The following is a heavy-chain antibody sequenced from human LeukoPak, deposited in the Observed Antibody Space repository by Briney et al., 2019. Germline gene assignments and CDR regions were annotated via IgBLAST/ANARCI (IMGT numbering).Heavy chain of an antibody. D-gene: IGHD6-19*01. CDR1: GGSISSYY. J-gene: IGHJ3*02. V-gene: IGHV4-59*01. CDR2: IQNRGST. CDR3: ARDRPGIAVAGDAFDI. Sequence: PSETLSLTCTVSGGSISSYYWSWIRQPPGKGLEWIGYIQNRGSTNYSHSLKSRVTLSVDTSKNQFSLKLTSVTAADTAVYYCARDRPGIAVAGDAFDIWGQGTMVTVSS.